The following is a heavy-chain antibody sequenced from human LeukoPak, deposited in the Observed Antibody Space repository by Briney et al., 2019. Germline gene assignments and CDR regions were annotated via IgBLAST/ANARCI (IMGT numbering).Heavy chain of an antibody. CDR3: ARRGCGDSSSWYSLDY. J-gene: IGHJ4*02. CDR1: GYSFTSYW. D-gene: IGHD6-13*01. V-gene: IGHV5-51*01. Sequence: GESLKISCKGSGYSFTSYWIGWVRQMPGKGLKWMGIIYPGDSDTRYSPSFQGQVTISADKSISTAYLQWSSLKASDTAMYYCARRGCGDSSSWYSLDYWGQGTLVTVSS. CDR2: IYPGDSDT.